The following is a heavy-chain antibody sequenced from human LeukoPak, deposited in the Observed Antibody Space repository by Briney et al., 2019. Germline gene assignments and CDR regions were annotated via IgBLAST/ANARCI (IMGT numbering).Heavy chain of an antibody. CDR2: MNPNSGNT. J-gene: IGHJ6*03. V-gene: IGHV1-8*03. Sequence: ASVKVSCKACGCTFTSYDINWVRQATGQGLEWMGWMNPNSGNTGYAQKFQGRVTITRNTSISTAYMELSSLRSEDTAVYYCARGLTPQWWLLLKGVYYYYYMDVWGKGTTVTVSS. CDR3: ARGLTPQWWLLLKGVYYYYYMDV. D-gene: IGHD5-12*01. CDR1: GCTFTSYD.